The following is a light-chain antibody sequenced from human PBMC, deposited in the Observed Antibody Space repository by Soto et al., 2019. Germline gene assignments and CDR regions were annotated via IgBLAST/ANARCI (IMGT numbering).Light chain of an antibody. CDR3: QQYGSSPLT. CDR2: GAS. V-gene: IGKV3-20*01. Sequence: DIVLTQSPGTLSLSPGERATLSCRASQSVSSNLAWYQQKLGQAPRLLIYGASSRATGIPDRFSGSGSGTDFTLTISRLEPEDFAVYYCQQYGSSPLTFGGGTKVDIK. J-gene: IGKJ4*01. CDR1: QSVSSN.